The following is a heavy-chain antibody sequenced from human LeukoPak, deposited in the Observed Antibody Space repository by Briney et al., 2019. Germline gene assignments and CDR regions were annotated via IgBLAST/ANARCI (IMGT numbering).Heavy chain of an antibody. Sequence: GASVKVSCKASGYTFTSHHMHWVRQAPGQGLEWMGIINPSRGSTNYAQRFQGRVTMTRDMSTSTVYMELSSLRSEDTAIYYCARGGHVRVYDNSAYYGHEWGQGTLVTVSS. CDR2: INPSRGST. CDR1: GYTFTSHH. V-gene: IGHV1-46*01. J-gene: IGHJ4*02. CDR3: ARGGHVRVYDNSAYYGHE. D-gene: IGHD3-22*01.